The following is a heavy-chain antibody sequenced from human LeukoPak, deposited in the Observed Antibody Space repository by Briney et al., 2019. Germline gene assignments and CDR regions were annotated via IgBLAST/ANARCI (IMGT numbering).Heavy chain of an antibody. Sequence: AGGSLRLSCAASGFTFSSYAMSWVRQAPGKGLEWVSAISGSGGSTYYADSVKGRFTISRDNSKNTLYLQMNSLRAEDSALYYCAKDWGSGWYGGFDSWGQGTLVTDSS. CDR1: GFTFSSYA. CDR3: AKDWGSGWYGGFDS. CDR2: ISGSGGST. D-gene: IGHD6-19*01. V-gene: IGHV3-23*01. J-gene: IGHJ4*02.